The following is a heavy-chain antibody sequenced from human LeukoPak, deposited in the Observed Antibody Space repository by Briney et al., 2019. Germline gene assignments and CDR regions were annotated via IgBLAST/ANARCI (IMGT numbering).Heavy chain of an antibody. D-gene: IGHD1-1*01. Sequence: PGGSLRLSCAASGFTVGSNYMSWVRQAPGKGLEWVSVIYSGGSTYYAGSVKGRFTISRDNSKNTPYLQMNSLRAEDTAVYYCARGAEFDWNQFDYWGQGTLVTVSS. J-gene: IGHJ4*02. V-gene: IGHV3-53*01. CDR1: GFTVGSNY. CDR3: ARGAEFDWNQFDY. CDR2: IYSGGST.